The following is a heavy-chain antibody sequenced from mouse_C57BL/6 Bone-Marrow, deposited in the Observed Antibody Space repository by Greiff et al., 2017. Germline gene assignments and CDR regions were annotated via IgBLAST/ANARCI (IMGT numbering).Heavy chain of an antibody. Sequence: QVQLQQPGAELVKPGASVKLSCKASGYTFTSYWMHWVKQRPGQGLEWIGRIDPSDGGTNYNQKFKGKATLTVDKSSSTAYMQLSSLTSEDSAVYYCAILDCYWYFDDWGKGTTLTVSS. CDR1: GYTFTSYW. CDR3: AILDCYWYFDD. J-gene: IGHJ1*03. CDR2: IDPSDGGT. V-gene: IGHV1-74*01.